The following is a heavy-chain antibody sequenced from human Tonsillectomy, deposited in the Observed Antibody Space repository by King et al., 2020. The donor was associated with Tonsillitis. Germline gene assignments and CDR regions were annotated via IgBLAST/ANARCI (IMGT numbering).Heavy chain of an antibody. D-gene: IGHD3-16*01. V-gene: IGHV3-30*18. J-gene: IGHJ6*02. CDR2: ISYDGSNK. CDR1: GFTFSSYG. CDR3: AKAREGGEWLAFYYYYGMDV. Sequence: VQLVESGGGVVQPGRSLRLSCAASGFTFSSYGMHWVRQAPGKGLEWVAVISYDGSNKYYADSVKGRFTISRDNSKNTLYLQMNSLRAEDTAVYYCAKAREGGEWLAFYYYYGMDVWGQGTTVTVSS.